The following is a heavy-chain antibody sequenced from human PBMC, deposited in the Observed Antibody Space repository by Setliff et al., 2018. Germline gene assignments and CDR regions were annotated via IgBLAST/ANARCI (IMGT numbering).Heavy chain of an antibody. CDR2: TIPMFGTT. CDR1: GGSFSSYG. V-gene: IGHV1-69*05. Sequence: SVKVSCKASGGSFSSYGITWVRQAPGQGLEWMGGTIPMFGTTNYAQKFQDRVAITRDTSASTAYMELSSLTSEDTAVYFCARGSRGFDYWGQGALVTVSS. CDR3: ARGSRGFDY. J-gene: IGHJ4*02.